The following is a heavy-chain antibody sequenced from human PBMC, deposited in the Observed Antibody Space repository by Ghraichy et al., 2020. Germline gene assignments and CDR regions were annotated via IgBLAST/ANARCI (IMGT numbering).Heavy chain of an antibody. V-gene: IGHV3-20*04. CDR3: ATDTSSKYYYGMDV. CDR1: GFIFDDYG. Sequence: GGSLRLSCEGSGFIFDDYGMSWVRQVPGKGLEWVSGINWNGGTIGYGDSVKGRFTISRDNDKNSLYLQMNSLRAEDTALYYCATDTSSKYYYGMDVWGQGTTVTVSS. J-gene: IGHJ6*02. D-gene: IGHD3-16*01. CDR2: INWNGGTI.